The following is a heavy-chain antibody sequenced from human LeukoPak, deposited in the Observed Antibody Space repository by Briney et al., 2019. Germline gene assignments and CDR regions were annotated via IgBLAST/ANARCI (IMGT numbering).Heavy chain of an antibody. CDR2: IYYSGST. J-gene: IGHJ5*02. D-gene: IGHD6-19*01. CDR1: GGAISSGGYY. CDR3: ARSYSIGWSLKNWFDP. Sequence: SETLSLTCTVSGGAISSGGYYWSWSRQHPGKGLEWIGYIYYSGSTYYDPSFKSRVTISVDTSKNQFSLKLSSVTASDTAVYYCARSYSIGWSLKNWFDPWGQGTLVTVSS. V-gene: IGHV4-31*03.